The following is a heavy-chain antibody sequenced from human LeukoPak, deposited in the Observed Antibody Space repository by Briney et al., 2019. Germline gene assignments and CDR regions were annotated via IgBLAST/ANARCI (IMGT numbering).Heavy chain of an antibody. Sequence: SGLPLVNPRQTFTLTCTFSGFSFSTSGMCVRWIRQPPGKSLGWLVRIDWDDYKYYNTSLKTRLTISNDTAKNHVVLTMTNMDPLDTATYYCARIRRTTVVTAGAFDIWGQGTMVTVSS. CDR2: IDWDDYK. D-gene: IGHD4-23*01. CDR1: GFSFSTSGMC. V-gene: IGHV2-70*11. CDR3: ARIRRTTVVTAGAFDI. J-gene: IGHJ3*02.